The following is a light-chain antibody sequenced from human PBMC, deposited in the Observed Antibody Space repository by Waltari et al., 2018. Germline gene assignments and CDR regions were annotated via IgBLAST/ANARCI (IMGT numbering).Light chain of an antibody. Sequence: SYVLTQPPSVSVAPGETARTPCLGTNTRAYSLHGYQQKPGQAPVLVIRYDSDRPSGIPERFSGSNSANTATLTISRVEAGDEANYYCQVWHAAIDPGVFGTGTEVTV. CDR2: YDS. J-gene: IGLJ1*01. V-gene: IGLV3-21*04. CDR3: QVWHAAIDPGV. CDR1: NTRAYS.